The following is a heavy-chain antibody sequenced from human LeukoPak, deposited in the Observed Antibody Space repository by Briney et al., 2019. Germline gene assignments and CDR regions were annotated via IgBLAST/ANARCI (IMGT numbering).Heavy chain of an antibody. D-gene: IGHD3-3*01. J-gene: IGHJ4*02. CDR1: GGSFSGYY. V-gene: IGHV4-34*01. Sequence: PSETLPLTCAVYGGSFSGYYWSWIRQPPGKGRDGMGVINHSGSTNYSPSLKSRVTISVDTSKNQFSLKLSSVTAADTAVYYCATKESRFLEWLPIPRSYFDHWGQGTLVTVSS. CDR2: INHSGST. CDR3: ATKESRFLEWLPIPRSYFDH.